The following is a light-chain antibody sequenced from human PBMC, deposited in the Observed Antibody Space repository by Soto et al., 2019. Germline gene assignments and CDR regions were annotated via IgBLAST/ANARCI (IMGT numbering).Light chain of an antibody. CDR1: QSVTSSY. Sequence: EIVLTQSPGTLSLSPGERATLSCRASQSVTSSYLAWYQQKPGQAPRLLTYGASSRATGIPDRFSGSGSGTDFTLTISRLEPEDFAVYYCQQSGSSPGTFGQGTKMEIK. CDR3: QQSGSSPGT. V-gene: IGKV3-20*01. CDR2: GAS. J-gene: IGKJ1*01.